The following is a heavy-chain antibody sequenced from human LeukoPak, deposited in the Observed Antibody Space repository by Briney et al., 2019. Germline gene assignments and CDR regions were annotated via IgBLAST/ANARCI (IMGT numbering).Heavy chain of an antibody. CDR2: IYGGGST. CDR3: ARGGSYLSAFDI. Sequence: GGSLRLSRAASGFTVSSNYMSWVRQAPGKGLEWVSIIYGGGSTFYADSVKGRFTISRDNSKNTLYLQMNSLRAEDTAVYYCARGGSYLSAFDIWGQGTMVTVSS. J-gene: IGHJ3*02. V-gene: IGHV3-53*01. CDR1: GFTVSSNY. D-gene: IGHD1-26*01.